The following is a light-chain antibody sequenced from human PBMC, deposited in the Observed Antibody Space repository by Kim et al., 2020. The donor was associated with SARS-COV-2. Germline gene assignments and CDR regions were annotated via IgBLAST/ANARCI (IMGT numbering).Light chain of an antibody. J-gene: IGLJ2*01. CDR2: GRN. CDR1: SLRSYY. CDR3: QSRDSGGNVV. V-gene: IGLV3-19*01. Sequence: SSELTQDPAVSVALGQTVRITCQGDSLRSYYATWYQQKPRQAPVLVIYGRNSRPSGVPDRFSGSTSGNTASLTISGAQAEDEAGFYCQSRDSGGNVVFGGGTQLTVL.